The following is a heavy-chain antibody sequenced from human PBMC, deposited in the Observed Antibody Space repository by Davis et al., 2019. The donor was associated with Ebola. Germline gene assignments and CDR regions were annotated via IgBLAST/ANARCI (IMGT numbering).Heavy chain of an antibody. CDR3: VKDRFTVVVVHGGFDY. V-gene: IGHV3-66*01. Sequence: GGSLRLSCAASGFIFRSYVMSWVRQAPGKGLEWVSTFGTSGDTYYAESVKGRFTISRDNSKDTLYLQMRSLRTEDTAVYYCVKDRFTVVVVHGGFDYWGQGTLVTVSS. D-gene: IGHD3-22*01. CDR2: FGTSGDT. CDR1: GFIFRSYV. J-gene: IGHJ4*02.